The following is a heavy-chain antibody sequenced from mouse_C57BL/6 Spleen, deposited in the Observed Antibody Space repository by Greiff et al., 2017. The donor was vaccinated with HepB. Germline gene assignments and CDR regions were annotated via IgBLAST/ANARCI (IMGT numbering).Heavy chain of an antibody. J-gene: IGHJ4*01. CDR1: GYTFTSYW. Sequence: QVQLQQSGAELVKPGASVKMSCKASGYTFTSYWITWVKQRPGQGLEWIGDIYPGSGSTNYNEKFKSKATLTVDTSSSTAYMQLSSLTSEDSAVYYCARFIKYYGRGYAMDYWGQGTSVTVSS. CDR3: ARFIKYYGRGYAMDY. V-gene: IGHV1-55*01. D-gene: IGHD1-1*01. CDR2: IYPGSGST.